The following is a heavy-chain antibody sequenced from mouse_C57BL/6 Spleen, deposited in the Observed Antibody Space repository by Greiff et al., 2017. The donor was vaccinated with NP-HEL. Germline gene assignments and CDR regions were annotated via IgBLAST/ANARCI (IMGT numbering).Heavy chain of an antibody. V-gene: IGHV5-12*01. CDR3: ARGLGRGRAWFAY. CDR2: ISNGGGST. J-gene: IGHJ3*01. CDR1: GFTFSDYY. Sequence: EVKLMESGGGLVQPGGSLKLSCAASGFTFSDYYMYWVRQTPEKRLEWVAYISNGGGSTYYPDTVKGRFTISRDNAKNTLYLQMSRLKSEDTAMYYCARGLGRGRAWFAYWGQGTLVTVSA. D-gene: IGHD4-1*01.